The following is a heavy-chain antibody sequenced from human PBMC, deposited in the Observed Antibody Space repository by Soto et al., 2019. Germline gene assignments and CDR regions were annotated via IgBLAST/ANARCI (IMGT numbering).Heavy chain of an antibody. CDR1: EYPFTRYT. Sequence: ASVKVSCKTSEYPFTRYTIHWVRQAPGQRLEWVGCINAGNGNTRYSQKFQDRVTITRDTSATTAYMELSNLRSEDSALYYCTRDAGGSFYRYRHFDSWGPGTLVTRLL. CDR3: TRDAGGSFYRYRHFDS. J-gene: IGHJ4*02. V-gene: IGHV1-3*01. D-gene: IGHD1-26*01. CDR2: INAGNGNT.